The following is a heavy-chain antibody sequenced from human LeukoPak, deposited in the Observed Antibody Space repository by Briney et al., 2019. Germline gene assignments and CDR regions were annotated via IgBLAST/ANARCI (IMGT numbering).Heavy chain of an antibody. D-gene: IGHD2-2*01. Sequence: ASVKVSCKASGYTFTSYGMSWVRQAPGQGLEWMGWISAYNGNTNYAQKLQGRVTMTTDTSTSTAYMELRSLRSDHTAVYYCARDRSEGNRVPAASDYWGQGTLVTVSS. J-gene: IGHJ4*02. V-gene: IGHV1-18*04. CDR2: ISAYNGNT. CDR3: ARDRSEGNRVPAASDY. CDR1: GYTFTSYG.